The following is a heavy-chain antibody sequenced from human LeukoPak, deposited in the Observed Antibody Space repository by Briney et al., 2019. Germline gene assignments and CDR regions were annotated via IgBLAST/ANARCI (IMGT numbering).Heavy chain of an antibody. CDR1: GFTFSSYA. J-gene: IGHJ4*02. V-gene: IGHV3-23*01. Sequence: GGALRLSCAASGFTFSSYAMSWVRQAPGKGLEWVSAISGSGGSTYYADSVKGRFTISRDNSKNTLYLQMNSLRAEDTAVYYCATRGVIVVVTAIRDYWGQGTLVTVSS. D-gene: IGHD2-21*02. CDR3: ATRGVIVVVTAIRDY. CDR2: ISGSGGST.